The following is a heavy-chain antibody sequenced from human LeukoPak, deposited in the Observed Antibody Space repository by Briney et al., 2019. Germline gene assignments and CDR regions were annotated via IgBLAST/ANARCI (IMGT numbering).Heavy chain of an antibody. CDR1: GYTFTSYD. J-gene: IGHJ6*02. CDR2: MNPNSGNT. Sequence: GASVKVSCKASGYTFTSYDINWVRQAPGQGLEWMGWMNPNSGNTGYAQKFQGRVTMTRNTSISTAYMELSSLRSEDTAVYYCARLLAVAGNYGMDVWGQGTTVTVSS. CDR3: ARLLAVAGNYGMDV. V-gene: IGHV1-8*01. D-gene: IGHD6-19*01.